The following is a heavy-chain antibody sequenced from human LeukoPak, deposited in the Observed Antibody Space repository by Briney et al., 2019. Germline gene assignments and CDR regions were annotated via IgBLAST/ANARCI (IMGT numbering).Heavy chain of an antibody. V-gene: IGHV3-9*01. Sequence: GGSLRLSCAASGFSFSSYAMHWVRQAPGKGPEWVSGISWNSGSIGYADSVKGRFTISRDNAKNSLYLQMNSLRAEDTALYYCAKGYSYGTPDGLFDYWGQGTLVTVSS. CDR3: AKGYSYGTPDGLFDY. J-gene: IGHJ4*02. D-gene: IGHD5-18*01. CDR1: GFSFSSYA. CDR2: ISWNSGSI.